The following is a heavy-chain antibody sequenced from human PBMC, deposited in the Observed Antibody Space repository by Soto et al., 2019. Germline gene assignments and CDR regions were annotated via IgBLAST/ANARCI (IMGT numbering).Heavy chain of an antibody. J-gene: IGHJ4*02. CDR3: ARPIGALSTTDFTY. V-gene: IGHV5-10-1*04. CDR1: GYSFTSYW. D-gene: IGHD3-22*01. Sequence: GESLKISCKGSGYSFTSYWISWVRQMPGKGLEWMGRIDPSDSYTNYSPSFQGQVTISADKSISTAYLQWSSLKAPDTAMYYCARPIGALSTTDFTYWGQGTLVT. CDR2: IDPSDSYT.